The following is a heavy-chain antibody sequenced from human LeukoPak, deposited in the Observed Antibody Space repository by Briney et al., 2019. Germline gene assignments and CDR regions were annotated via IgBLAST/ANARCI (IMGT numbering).Heavy chain of an antibody. Sequence: SETLSLTCTVSGGSISSGSYYWRWIRQPAGKGLEWIGRIYTSRSTNYNPSLKSRVTITVDTSKNQFSLKLSSVTAADTAVYYCARDSYNTLGATYAFDIWGQGTMVTVSS. J-gene: IGHJ3*02. CDR3: ARDSYNTLGATYAFDI. CDR2: IYTSRST. CDR1: GGSISSGSYY. D-gene: IGHD1-26*01. V-gene: IGHV4-61*02.